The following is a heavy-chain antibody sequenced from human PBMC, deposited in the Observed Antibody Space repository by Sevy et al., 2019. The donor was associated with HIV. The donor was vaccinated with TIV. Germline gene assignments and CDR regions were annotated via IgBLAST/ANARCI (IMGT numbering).Heavy chain of an antibody. CDR3: TTDAPVYGSGRTDAFDI. V-gene: IGHV3-15*01. CDR2: IKSKTDGGTI. J-gene: IGHJ3*02. CDR1: GFTFSNAW. Sequence: GGSLRLSCAASGFTFSNAWMSWVRQAPGKGLEWVGRIKSKTDGGTIDYAAPVKGRFTISRDDSKNTLYLQMNSLKTEDTAVYYCTTDAPVYGSGRTDAFDIWGQGTMVTVSS. D-gene: IGHD3-10*01.